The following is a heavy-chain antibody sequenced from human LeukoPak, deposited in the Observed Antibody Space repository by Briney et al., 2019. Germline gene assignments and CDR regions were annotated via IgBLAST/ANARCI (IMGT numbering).Heavy chain of an antibody. V-gene: IGHV3-7*01. D-gene: IGHD3-16*02. CDR2: IKQDGSDK. CDR3: ARDSSYDYVWGSYRYWGYFDY. Sequence: GGSLRLSCAASGFTLSNFWMSWVRQAPGKGLEWVANIKQDGSDKNYMDSVKGRFTISRDNAKNSLYLQMNSLRAEDTAVYYCARDSSYDYVWGSYRYWGYFDYWGQGTLVTVSS. CDR1: GFTLSNFW. J-gene: IGHJ4*02.